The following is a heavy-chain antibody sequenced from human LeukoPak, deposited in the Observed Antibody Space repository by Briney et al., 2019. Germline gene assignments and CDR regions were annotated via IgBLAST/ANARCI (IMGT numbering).Heavy chain of an antibody. J-gene: IGHJ4*02. V-gene: IGHV4-39*01. CDR2: IYYSGST. Sequence: PSEILSLTCTLSGGSIKSSDYYWAWLRQSPGKGLEWIGTIYYSGSTYYNTSLKSRLTFSVDTSNNHFSLSLASVTASDTGLFCARQGNRSPFDLWGQGILVTVSS. D-gene: IGHD3-9*01. CDR3: ARQGNRSPFDL. CDR1: GGSIKSSDYY.